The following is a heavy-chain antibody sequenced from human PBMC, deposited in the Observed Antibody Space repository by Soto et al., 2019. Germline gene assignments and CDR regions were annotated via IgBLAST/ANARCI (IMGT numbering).Heavy chain of an antibody. Sequence: QVQLVQSGAEVKKPGSSVKVSCKASGGTFSSYAISWVRQAPGQGLEWMGGLIPIFGTANYAQTCQGRVTSPADESKSTAHMELSSLRSEEPAVYYCARGVGGGNFGVFDYWGQGTLVTVSS. V-gene: IGHV1-69*01. CDR1: GGTFSSYA. CDR3: ARGVGGGNFGVFDY. J-gene: IGHJ4*02. D-gene: IGHD2-21*02. CDR2: LIPIFGTA.